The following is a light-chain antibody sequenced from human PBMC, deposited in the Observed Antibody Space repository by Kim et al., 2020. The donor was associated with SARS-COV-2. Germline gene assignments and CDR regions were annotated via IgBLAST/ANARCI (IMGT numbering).Light chain of an antibody. CDR3: LTWDDSLSAWV. CDR2: DNN. J-gene: IGLJ3*02. CDR1: TSNIGSYP. V-gene: IGLV1-44*01. Sequence: QSVLTQQLSASGTPGQWVTISCSGSTSNIGSYPVKWYQQVPGTAPKLLVYDNNQRPSGVPDRFSDSKSGASASLAISGLQSDDEADYYCLTWDDSLSAWVFGGGTKVTVL.